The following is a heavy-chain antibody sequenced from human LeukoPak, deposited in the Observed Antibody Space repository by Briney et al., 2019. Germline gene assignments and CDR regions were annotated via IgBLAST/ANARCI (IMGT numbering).Heavy chain of an antibody. CDR1: GGSISSYY. V-gene: IGHV4-59*08. CDR3: ARQGGVATTFDY. D-gene: IGHD5-12*01. Sequence: PSETLSLTCTVSGGSISSYYWSWIRQPPGKGLEWIGYIYYSGSTNYNPSLKSRATISVDTSENQFSLKLNSVTAADTAVYYCARQGGVATTFDYWGQGTLVTVSS. J-gene: IGHJ4*02. CDR2: IYYSGST.